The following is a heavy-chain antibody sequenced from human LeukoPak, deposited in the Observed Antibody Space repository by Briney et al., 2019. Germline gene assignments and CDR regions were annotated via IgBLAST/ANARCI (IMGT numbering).Heavy chain of an antibody. J-gene: IGHJ4*02. CDR3: ARGTYYYDSSGYPMAHFDY. Sequence: SETLSLTCTVSGGSISTYYWNWIRQPPGKRLEWIGYIYHSGSTNYNPSLQSRVTISVDRSKNQFSLKLSSVTAADTAVYYCARGTYYYDSSGYPMAHFDYWGQGALVTVSS. D-gene: IGHD3-22*01. V-gene: IGHV4-59*12. CDR1: GGSISTYY. CDR2: IYHSGST.